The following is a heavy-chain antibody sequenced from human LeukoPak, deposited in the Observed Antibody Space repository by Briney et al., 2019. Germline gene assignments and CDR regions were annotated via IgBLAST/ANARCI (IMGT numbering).Heavy chain of an antibody. CDR2: ISRGGSTI. Sequence: GGSLRLSCAASGFTFSSYEMNWVRQAPGEGLEWVSYISRGGSTIYYADSVKGRFNISSDSAKRLLYLQMNSLRAEDTAVYYCARRMYSGSQNCLDPWGQGTLVTVSS. D-gene: IGHD1-26*01. J-gene: IGHJ5*02. V-gene: IGHV3-48*03. CDR3: ARRMYSGSQNCLDP. CDR1: GFTFSSYE.